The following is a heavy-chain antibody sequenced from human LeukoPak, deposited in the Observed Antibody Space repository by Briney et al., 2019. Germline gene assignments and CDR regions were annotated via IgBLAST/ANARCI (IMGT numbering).Heavy chain of an antibody. Sequence: APVKVSCKASGGTFSSYAISWVRQAPGQGLEWMGGIIPIFGTANYAQKFQGRVTITADESTSTAYMELSSLRSEDTAVYYCARGKGGSYYGYFDYWGQGTLVTVSS. CDR1: GGTFSSYA. J-gene: IGHJ4*02. V-gene: IGHV1-69*13. D-gene: IGHD1-26*01. CDR3: ARGKGGSYYGYFDY. CDR2: IIPIFGTA.